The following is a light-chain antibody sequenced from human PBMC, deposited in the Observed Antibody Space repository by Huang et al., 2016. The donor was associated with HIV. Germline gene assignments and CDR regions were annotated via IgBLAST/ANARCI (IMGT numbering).Light chain of an antibody. CDR3: QQYYSTPPVT. V-gene: IGKV4-1*01. CDR1: QSVLYSSNNKND. CDR2: WAS. Sequence: DIVMPQSPASLAVSLGERSTINCKSSQSVLYSSNNKNDLAWYQQKPGQPPKLLIYWASTRESGVPDRFSGSGSGTDFTLTISSLQAEDVAVYYCQQYYSTPPVTFGPGTKVDIK. J-gene: IGKJ3*01.